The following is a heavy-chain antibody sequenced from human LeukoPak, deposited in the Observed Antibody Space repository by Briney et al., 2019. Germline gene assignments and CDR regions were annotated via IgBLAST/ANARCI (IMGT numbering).Heavy chain of an antibody. D-gene: IGHD2-15*01. CDR2: ILPGDSDT. CDR1: EYSFATYW. CDR3: ASEYCSGGNCYFDY. J-gene: IGHJ4*02. V-gene: IGHV5-51*01. Sequence: GESLKISCKGSEYSFATYWIGWVRQMPGQGLEWMGIILPGDSDTGYSPSFQGQVTISADKSISTAYLQWSSLKASDTAIYYCASEYCSGGNCYFDYWGQGTLVTVSS.